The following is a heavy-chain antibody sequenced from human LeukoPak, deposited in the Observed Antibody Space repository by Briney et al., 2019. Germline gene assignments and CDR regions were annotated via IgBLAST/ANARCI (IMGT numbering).Heavy chain of an antibody. CDR1: GFTFSSYG. V-gene: IGHV3-30*18. J-gene: IGHJ4*02. CDR2: ISYDGSNK. Sequence: GGSLRLSCAASGFTFSSYGMHWVRQAPGKGLEWVAVISYDGSNKYYADSVKGRFTISRDNSKNSLYLQMDSLRAEDTAVYYCAKDFLIDPLWGQGTLVTVSS. CDR3: AKDFLIDPL. D-gene: IGHD2-21*01.